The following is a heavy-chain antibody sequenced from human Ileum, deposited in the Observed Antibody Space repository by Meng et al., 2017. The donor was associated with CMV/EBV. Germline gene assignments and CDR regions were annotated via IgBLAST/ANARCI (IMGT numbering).Heavy chain of an antibody. V-gene: IGHV3-48*03. J-gene: IGHJ4*02. CDR1: GFTFSIFE. CDR3: ARLPSFGRTAINS. Sequence: GGSLRLSCVTSGFTFSIFEMNWVRQAPGKGLEWIGYISSSSNTVYYADSVRGRFTISRDNTKQSLFLQMTNLRAEDTALYLCARLPSFGRTAINSWGPGTLVTVSS. D-gene: IGHD1-26*01. CDR2: ISSSSNTV.